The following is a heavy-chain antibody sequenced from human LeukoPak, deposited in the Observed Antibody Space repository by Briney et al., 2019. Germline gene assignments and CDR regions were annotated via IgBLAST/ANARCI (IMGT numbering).Heavy chain of an antibody. J-gene: IGHJ4*02. V-gene: IGHV3-23*01. CDR3: AKDRFTMIVVVLGY. CDR2: ISGSGGST. CDR1: GFTSSSYA. D-gene: IGHD3-22*01. Sequence: GGSLRLSCAASGFTSSSYAMSWVRQAPGTGLEWVSAISGSGGSTYYADSVKGRFTISRDNSKNTLYLQMNSLRAEDTAVYYCAKDRFTMIVVVLGYWGQGTLVTVSS.